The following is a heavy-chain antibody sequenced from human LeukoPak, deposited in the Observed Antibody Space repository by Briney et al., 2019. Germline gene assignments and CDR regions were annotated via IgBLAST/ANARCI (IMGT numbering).Heavy chain of an antibody. D-gene: IGHD3-10*01. CDR2: ISFSGGST. J-gene: IGHJ6*03. V-gene: IGHV3-23*01. CDR1: GFTFSNYA. Sequence: PGGSLRLSCTASGFTFSNYAMSWVRQAPGKGLEWVSAISFSGGSTYYAHSVKGRFTISRDSSKNTLYLQMNSLRAEDTAVYYRAKDRGAPYYYYYMDVWGKGTTVTVSS. CDR3: AKDRGAPYYYYYMDV.